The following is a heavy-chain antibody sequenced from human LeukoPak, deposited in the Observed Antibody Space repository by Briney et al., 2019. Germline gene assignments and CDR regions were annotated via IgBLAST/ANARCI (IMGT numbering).Heavy chain of an antibody. J-gene: IGHJ6*03. CDR3: ARDLRRRVTAIGYGPREHYYYMDV. V-gene: IGHV4-4*07. CDR2: MYTSGST. Sequence: SETLSLTCTVSGGSISSYSWSWIRQPAVKGLEWIGRMYTSGSTKYNPSLKSRVTMSVDTSKNQFSLKLSSVTAADTAVYYCARDLRRRVTAIGYGPREHYYYMDVWGKGTTVTISS. CDR1: GGSISSYS. D-gene: IGHD2-21*02.